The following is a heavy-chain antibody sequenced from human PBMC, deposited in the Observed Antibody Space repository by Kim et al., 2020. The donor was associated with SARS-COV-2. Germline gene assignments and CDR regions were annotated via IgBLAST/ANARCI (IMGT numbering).Heavy chain of an antibody. CDR1: GYSFTSYW. J-gene: IGHJ4*02. CDR3: ARHHYGSGANRRRYFDY. V-gene: IGHV5-51*01. Sequence: GESLKISCKGSGYSFTSYWIGWVRQMPGKGLEWMGIIYPGDSDTRYSPSFQGQVTISADKSISTAYLQWSSLKASDTAMYYCARHHYGSGANRRRYFDYWVQGTLVTVSS. CDR2: IYPGDSDT. D-gene: IGHD3-10*01.